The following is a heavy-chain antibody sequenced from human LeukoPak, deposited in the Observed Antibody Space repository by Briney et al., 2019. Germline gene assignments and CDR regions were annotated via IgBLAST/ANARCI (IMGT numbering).Heavy chain of an antibody. CDR2: IYYSGST. D-gene: IGHD5-24*01. V-gene: IGHV4-39*01. J-gene: IGHJ5*02. Sequence: SETLSLTCTVSGGSSSSTSYYWGWIRQPPGKGLEWIGSIYYSGSTHYNLSLKSRVTISLDTSENQFSLKLSSVTAADTAVYYCSRHNSMATMTNWFDPWGQGTLVTVSS. CDR3: SRHNSMATMTNWFDP. CDR1: GGSSSSTSYY.